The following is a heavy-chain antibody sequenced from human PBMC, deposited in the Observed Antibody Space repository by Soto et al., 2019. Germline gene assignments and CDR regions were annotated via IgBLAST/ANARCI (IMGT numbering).Heavy chain of an antibody. V-gene: IGHV4-39*01. D-gene: IGHD6-13*01. CDR1: GGSISSSSYY. J-gene: IGHJ3*02. Sequence: SETLSLTCTFSGGSISSSSYYWGWIRQPPGKGLEWIGSIYYGGSTYSNPSLQSRVNISVDTSKNQFSLKLSSVTAADTAVYYCARSHGSSYSSTRYAFDIWGQGTMVTVSS. CDR2: IYYGGST. CDR3: ARSHGSSYSSTRYAFDI.